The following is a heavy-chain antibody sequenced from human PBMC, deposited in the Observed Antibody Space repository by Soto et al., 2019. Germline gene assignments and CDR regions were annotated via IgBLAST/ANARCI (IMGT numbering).Heavy chain of an antibody. CDR3: IMIVDNYFDY. D-gene: IGHD3-22*01. V-gene: IGHV4-39*01. Sequence: SETLSLTCTVSGGSISSSSYYWGWIRQPPGKGLEWIGSIYYSGSTYYNPSLKSRVTISVDTSKNQFSLKLSSVTAADTAVYYAIMIVDNYFDYWGQGTLVTVS. CDR2: IYYSGST. CDR1: GGSISSSSYY. J-gene: IGHJ4*02.